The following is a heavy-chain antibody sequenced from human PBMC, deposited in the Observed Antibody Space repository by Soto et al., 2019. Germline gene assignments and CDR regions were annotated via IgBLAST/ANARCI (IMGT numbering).Heavy chain of an antibody. V-gene: IGHV3-30*18. CDR3: AKASIVGATTGYFDY. CDR1: GFTFSSYG. Sequence: GGSLKLSSAAPGFTFSSYGMHGFRKAQGKGLEGVAVISYDGINKYYADSVKGRFTIPRDNSKNALYLQMNSLRAEDTAVYYCAKASIVGATTGYFDYWGQGTLVTVSS. D-gene: IGHD1-26*01. J-gene: IGHJ4*02. CDR2: ISYDGINK.